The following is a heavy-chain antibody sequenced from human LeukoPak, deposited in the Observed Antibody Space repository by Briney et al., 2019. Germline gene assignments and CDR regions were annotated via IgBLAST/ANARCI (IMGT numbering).Heavy chain of an antibody. D-gene: IGHD6-13*01. Sequence: SVKVSCKASGYTFTGYYMHWVRQAPGQGLEWMGGIIPIFGTANYAQKFQGRVTITADKSTSTAYMELSSLRSEDTAVYYCARDFYSSSWSSVWGQGTLVTVSS. V-gene: IGHV1-69*06. CDR3: ARDFYSSSWSSV. CDR2: IIPIFGTA. J-gene: IGHJ4*02. CDR1: GYTFTGYY.